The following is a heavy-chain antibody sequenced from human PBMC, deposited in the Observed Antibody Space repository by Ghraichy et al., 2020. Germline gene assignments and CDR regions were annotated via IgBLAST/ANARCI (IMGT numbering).Heavy chain of an antibody. CDR1: GGSISSYY. V-gene: IGHV4-59*01. CDR3: AGGGATTPGGFDY. J-gene: IGHJ4*02. Sequence: SETLSLTCTVSGGSISSYYWSWIRQPPGKGLEWIGYIYYSGSTNYNPSLKSRVTISVDTSKNQFSLKLSSVTAADTAVYYCAGGGATTPGGFDYWGQGTLVTVSS. D-gene: IGHD5-24*01. CDR2: IYYSGST.